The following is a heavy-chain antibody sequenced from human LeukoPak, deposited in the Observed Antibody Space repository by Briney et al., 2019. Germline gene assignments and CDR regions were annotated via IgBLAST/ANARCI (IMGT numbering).Heavy chain of an antibody. CDR3: AGRLRWFRDAFDI. CDR2: INHSGST. Sequence: ASETLSLTCAVYGGSFSGYYWSWIRQPPGKGLEWIGEINHSGSTNYNPSLKSRVTISVDTSKNQFSLKLSSVTAADTAVYYCAGRLRWFRDAFDIWGQGTMVTVSS. CDR1: GGSFSGYY. J-gene: IGHJ3*02. V-gene: IGHV4-34*01. D-gene: IGHD4-23*01.